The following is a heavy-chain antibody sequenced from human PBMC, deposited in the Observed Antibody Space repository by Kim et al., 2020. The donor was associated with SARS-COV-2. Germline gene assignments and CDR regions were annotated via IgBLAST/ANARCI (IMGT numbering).Heavy chain of an antibody. V-gene: IGHV3-43*01. Sequence: GGSLRLSCAASGFTFDDYNMHLVRQAPGKGLEWVSLISWDGGRTYYADSVKGRFTISRDNSKNSLYLQMNSLRTEDTALYYCAKGGRGIIGTTGAGYGMDVWGQGPTVTVSS. J-gene: IGHJ6*02. CDR1: GFTFDDYN. CDR2: ISWDGGRT. CDR3: AKGGRGIIGTTGAGYGMDV. D-gene: IGHD1-20*01.